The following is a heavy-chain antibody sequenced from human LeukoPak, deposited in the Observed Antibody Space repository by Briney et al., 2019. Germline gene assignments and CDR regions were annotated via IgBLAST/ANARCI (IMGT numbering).Heavy chain of an antibody. D-gene: IGHD3-16*01. CDR1: GFDLSPYT. J-gene: IGHJ4*02. V-gene: IGHV3-21*01. CDR2: ISSSSSYM. CDR3: ARRMTTFLS. Sequence: PGGSLRLSCSASGFDLSPYTMNWVRQAPGKGLEWVASISSSSSYMYYGDSLKGRFTISRDNAKNTLYLQLGSLRAEDTATYYCARRMTTFLSWGQGTLVIVSS.